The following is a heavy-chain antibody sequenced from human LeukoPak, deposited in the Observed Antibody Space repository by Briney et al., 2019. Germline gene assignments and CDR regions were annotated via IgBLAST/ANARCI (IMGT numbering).Heavy chain of an antibody. CDR2: IYPGDSDT. CDR1: GYSFTSYW. Sequence: GESLKISCKGSGYSFTSYWIGWVRQMPGKGLEWMGIIYPGDSDTRYSPSFQGQVTISADRSISTAYLQWSSLKALDTAMYYCARHTDYYDSSGEWGQNDAWGQGTLVTVSS. V-gene: IGHV5-51*01. J-gene: IGHJ5*02. D-gene: IGHD3-22*01. CDR3: ARHTDYYDSSGEWGQNDA.